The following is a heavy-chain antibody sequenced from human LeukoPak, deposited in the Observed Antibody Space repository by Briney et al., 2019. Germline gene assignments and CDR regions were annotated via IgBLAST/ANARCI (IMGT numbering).Heavy chain of an antibody. CDR2: TYYRSKWYN. J-gene: IGHJ4*02. Sequence: SQTLSLTCAISGDSVSSNSAAWIWIRQSPSRGLEWVGRTYYRSKWYNDYALSLQGRISINPDTSKNQFSLQLNSVTPEDTALYYCARAPHGSGCDYWGQGTLVTVSS. CDR1: GDSVSSNSAA. CDR3: ARAPHGSGCDY. V-gene: IGHV6-1*01. D-gene: IGHD6-19*01.